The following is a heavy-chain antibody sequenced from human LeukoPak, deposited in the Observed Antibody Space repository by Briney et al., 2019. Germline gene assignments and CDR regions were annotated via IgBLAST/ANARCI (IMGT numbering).Heavy chain of an antibody. Sequence: PETLSLTCAVYGGSFSGYYWSWIRQPPGRGLEWIGEINHSGSTNYNPSLKSRVTISVDTSKNQFSLKLSSVTAADTAVYYCATSGYWGQGTLVTVSS. CDR3: ATSGY. V-gene: IGHV4-34*01. J-gene: IGHJ4*02. CDR2: INHSGST. D-gene: IGHD1-26*01. CDR1: GGSFSGYY.